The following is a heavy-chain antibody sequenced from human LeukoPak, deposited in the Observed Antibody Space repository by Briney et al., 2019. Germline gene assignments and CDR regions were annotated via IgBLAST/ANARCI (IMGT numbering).Heavy chain of an antibody. V-gene: IGHV3-30*04. J-gene: IGHJ4*02. CDR1: GFTFSSYA. CDR2: ISYDGSNK. CDR3: ASLAVAGTGNY. D-gene: IGHD6-19*01. Sequence: GGSLRLSCAASGFTFSSYAMQWVRQAPGKGLEWVAVISYDGSNKYYADSVKGRFTISRDNSKNTLYLQMNSLRAEDTAVYYCASLAVAGTGNYWGQGTLVTVSS.